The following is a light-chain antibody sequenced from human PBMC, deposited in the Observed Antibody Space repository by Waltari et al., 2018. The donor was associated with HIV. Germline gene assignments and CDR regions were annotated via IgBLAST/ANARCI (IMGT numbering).Light chain of an antibody. CDR1: SSVVGTYSL. V-gene: IGLV2-23*03. CDR3: SSYTSFSTVL. CDR2: EGN. Sequence: QSALTQPASVSGSPGQSITISCTGSSSVVGTYSLVSWYQHHPGKAPKPMIYEGNKRPSGVSNRFSGSKSGNTASLTISGLQAEDEADYYCSSYTSFSTVLFGGGTKLTVL. J-gene: IGLJ2*01.